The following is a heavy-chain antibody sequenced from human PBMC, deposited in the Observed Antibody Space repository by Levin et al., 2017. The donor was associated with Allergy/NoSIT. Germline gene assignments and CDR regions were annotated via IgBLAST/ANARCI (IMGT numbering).Heavy chain of an antibody. Sequence: ASVKVSCKASGYTFTSYDINWVRQATGQGLEWMGWMNPNSGNTGYAQKFQGRVTMTRNTSISTAYMELSSLRSEDTAVYYCAMLIAARRLRYYDYGMDVWGQGTTVTVSS. D-gene: IGHD6-6*01. V-gene: IGHV1-8*01. J-gene: IGHJ6*02. CDR3: AMLIAARRLRYYDYGMDV. CDR1: GYTFTSYD. CDR2: MNPNSGNT.